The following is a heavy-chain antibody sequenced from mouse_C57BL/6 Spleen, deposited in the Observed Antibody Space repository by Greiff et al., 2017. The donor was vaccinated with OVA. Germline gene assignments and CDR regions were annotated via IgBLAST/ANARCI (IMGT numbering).Heavy chain of an antibody. CDR1: GYPFTDYY. CDR2: INPNHGGT. Sequence: EVQLVASGPALVQPGASVQISCTASGYPFTDYYLNWVTHSPCPLLDLIGDINPNHGGTRSNQQFKGKATLTVDKSSSTAYMELRSLTSEDSAVYYCARNYDYDGAWFAYWGQGTLVTVSA. V-gene: IGHV1-26*01. D-gene: IGHD2-4*01. CDR3: ARNYDYDGAWFAY. J-gene: IGHJ3*01.